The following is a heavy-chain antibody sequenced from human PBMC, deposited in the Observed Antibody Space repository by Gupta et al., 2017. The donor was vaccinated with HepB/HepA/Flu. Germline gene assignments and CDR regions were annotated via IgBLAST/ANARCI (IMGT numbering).Heavy chain of an antibody. J-gene: IGHJ4*02. D-gene: IGHD3-22*01. CDR2: VNPSGGGI. V-gene: IGHV1-46*01. Sequence: QVQLVQSGAEVKKPGASVKVSCKTSGYTFMRYFIHWVRQVPGQGLEWVGRVNPSGGGIHDAQEFRDRVSVTRDTATRTVYMELSSLISDDTAVYYCARELDRTCYFDHWGQGTLVTVSS. CDR1: GYTFMRYF. CDR3: ARELDRTCYFDH.